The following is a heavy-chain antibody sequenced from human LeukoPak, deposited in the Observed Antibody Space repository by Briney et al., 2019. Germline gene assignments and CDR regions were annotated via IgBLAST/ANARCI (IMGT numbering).Heavy chain of an antibody. V-gene: IGHV4-59*08. CDR1: GGSISGYY. Sequence: SETLSLTCTVSGGSISGYYWSWIRRPPGKGLEWVGFIYYSGSTKYNPSLKIRVTISVDTSKNQFSLNLTAVTAADTAVYYCARRVGAAAGWKDYWGQGTLVTVSS. D-gene: IGHD6-13*01. CDR3: ARRVGAAAGWKDY. J-gene: IGHJ4*02. CDR2: IYYSGST.